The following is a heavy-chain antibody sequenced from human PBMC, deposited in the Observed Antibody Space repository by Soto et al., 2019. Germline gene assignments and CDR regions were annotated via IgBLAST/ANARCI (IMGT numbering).Heavy chain of an antibody. CDR1: GFTFTTYA. J-gene: IGHJ4*01. CDR3: ATKLRGSYWPFDY. D-gene: IGHD1-26*01. Sequence: EVQLLESGGGLVQPGGSLRLSCAASGFTFTTYAMTWVRQAPGKGLEWVSIISGSGGTTVYADSVKGRFTISRDNSQNTLYLQMDSLRAEDTALYYCATKLRGSYWPFDYWGHATLVTVSS. CDR2: ISGSGGTT. V-gene: IGHV3-23*01.